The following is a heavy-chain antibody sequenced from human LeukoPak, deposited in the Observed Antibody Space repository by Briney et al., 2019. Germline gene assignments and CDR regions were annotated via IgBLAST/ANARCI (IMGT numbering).Heavy chain of an antibody. Sequence: GALRLSCAASGFTFDDYAMHWVRQAPGKGLEWVSAISGSGGSTYCADSVKGRFTISRDNSKNTLYLQMNSLRAEDTAVYYCAKETYYYDRENYWGQGTLVTVSS. CDR2: ISGSGGST. CDR3: AKETYYYDRENY. CDR1: GFTFDDYA. J-gene: IGHJ4*02. D-gene: IGHD3-22*01. V-gene: IGHV3-23*01.